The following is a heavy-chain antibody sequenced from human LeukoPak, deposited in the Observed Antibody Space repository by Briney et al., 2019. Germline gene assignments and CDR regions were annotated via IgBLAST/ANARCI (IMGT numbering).Heavy chain of an antibody. CDR3: AKSGSSVFWS. V-gene: IGHV3-7*03. J-gene: IGHJ5*02. CDR1: GFTFTNHW. Sequence: GGSLRLSCAASGFTFTNHWVSWVRQAPGKGLEWVANIKEDGSETYYVDSVKGRFTVSRDNVKNSLSLQMNSLRVDDTAVYYCAKSGSSVFWSWGQGTLVTVSS. D-gene: IGHD3-3*02. CDR2: IKEDGSET.